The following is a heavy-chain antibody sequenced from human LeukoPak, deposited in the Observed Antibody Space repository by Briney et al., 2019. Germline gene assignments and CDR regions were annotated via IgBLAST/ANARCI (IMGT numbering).Heavy chain of an antibody. CDR1: GFNYDAYT. CDR2: FSSNGFST. CDR3: VRGFTTFDY. J-gene: IGHJ4*02. V-gene: IGHV3-43*01. D-gene: IGHD1-1*01. Sequence: GGSLRLSCATSGFNYDAYTIHWVRQAPGKSLEWVSLFSSNGFSTFYADSVEGRFTISRDNAKNSLYLQMDSLRAEDTALYYCVRGFTTFDYWGQGTLVTVSS.